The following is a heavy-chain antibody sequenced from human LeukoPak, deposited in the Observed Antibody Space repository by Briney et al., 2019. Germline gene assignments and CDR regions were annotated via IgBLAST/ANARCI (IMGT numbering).Heavy chain of an antibody. CDR3: ARGPPRGKYYYMDV. J-gene: IGHJ6*03. CDR2: IGTASDT. CDR1: GFTFSSFD. D-gene: IGHD1-1*01. Sequence: GGSLRPSCAASGFTFSSFDMHWVRQPTGQGLEWVSTIGTASDTYCPGSVEGRFTHSRDNAKNSLYLQMNSLTAGDTAVYYCARGPPRGKYYYMDVWGKGTTVTVSS. V-gene: IGHV3-13*01.